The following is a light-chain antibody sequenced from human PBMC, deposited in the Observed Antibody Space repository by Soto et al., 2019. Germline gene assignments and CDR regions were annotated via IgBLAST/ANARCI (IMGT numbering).Light chain of an antibody. CDR2: RVS. V-gene: IGKV2-24*01. Sequence: DTVLTQTPLSSPVTLGQPASISCRSSESLVYRDGNTYFSWLHQRPGQPPRLLISRVSSRFSGDXDXXSGSGAGTEFPLESSRVEAEHVGLYYCIKPTHSPGTFGQGTRV. CDR3: IKPTHSPGT. CDR1: ESLVYRDGNTY. J-gene: IGKJ1*01.